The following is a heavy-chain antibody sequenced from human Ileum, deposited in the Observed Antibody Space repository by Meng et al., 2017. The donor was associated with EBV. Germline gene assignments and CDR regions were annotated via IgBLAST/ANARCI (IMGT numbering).Heavy chain of an antibody. CDR3: ARGGWSLDY. CDR1: GGSISSYY. Sequence: VQLQASGPGLGKPSWTLALTCTVSGGSISSYYWSWIRQPPGKGLEWIGYIYYSGSTNYNPSLKSRVTISVDTSKNQFSLNLSSVTAADTAVYYCARGGWSLDYWGQGTLVTVSS. V-gene: IGHV4-59*08. D-gene: IGHD2-15*01. CDR2: IYYSGST. J-gene: IGHJ4*02.